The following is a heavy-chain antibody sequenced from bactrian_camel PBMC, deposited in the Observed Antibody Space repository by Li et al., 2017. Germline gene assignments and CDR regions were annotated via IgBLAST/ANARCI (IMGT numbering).Heavy chain of an antibody. J-gene: IGHJ6*01. CDR2: VDSDGVS. CDR3: SAERHCPSEEVVATPDFGY. D-gene: IGHD1*01. CDR1: GLDFSTYC. V-gene: IGHV3S9*01. Sequence: QVQLVESGGGSVQAGGSLKLSCAASGLDFSTYCMGWFRQGPGGEREGVALVDSDGVSSYIDSVKGRFTISKDNAKNTLYLQMMNLKPEDTAMYTCSAERHCPSEEVVATPDFGYWGQGTQVTVS.